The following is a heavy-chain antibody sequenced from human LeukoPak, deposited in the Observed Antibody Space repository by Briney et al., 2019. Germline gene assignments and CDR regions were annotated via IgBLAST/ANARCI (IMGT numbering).Heavy chain of an antibody. CDR2: IIVGSGAT. CDR1: GFTFSTSA. Sequence: TSVKVSCKTSGFTFSTSAVQWVRQARGQRLEWIGWIIVGSGATNYAQSLQGRFTITRDMSTNTAYMELSSLGSEDSAVYYCAGELYGVYTDCCTFHMWGQGTMVTVSS. D-gene: IGHD4-17*01. CDR3: AGELYGVYTDCCTFHM. J-gene: IGHJ3*02. V-gene: IGHV1-58*01.